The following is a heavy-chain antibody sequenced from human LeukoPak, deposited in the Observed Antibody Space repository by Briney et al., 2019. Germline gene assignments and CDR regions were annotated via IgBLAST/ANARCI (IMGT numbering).Heavy chain of an antibody. CDR1: GFTFSSYG. V-gene: IGHV3-33*01. CDR3: ARDEGAVAGLFRY. CDR2: IWYDGSNK. Sequence: GRSLRLSCAASGFTFSSYGMHWVRQAPGKGLEWVAVIWYDGSNKYYADSVKGRFTISRDNSKNTLYLQMNSLRAEDTAVYYCARDEGAVAGLFRYWGQGTLVTVSS. D-gene: IGHD6-19*01. J-gene: IGHJ4*02.